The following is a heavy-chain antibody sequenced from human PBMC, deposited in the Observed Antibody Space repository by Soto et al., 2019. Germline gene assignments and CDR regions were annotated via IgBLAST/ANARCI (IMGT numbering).Heavy chain of an antibody. V-gene: IGHV5-10-1*01. Sequence: GESLKISCTGSGYSFTSYWISWVRQMPGKGLEWMGRIDPSDYYTNYSPSFQGHVTISADKSISTAYLQWSSLKASDTAMYYCARAPQGDTGYGMDVWGQGTTVTVSS. D-gene: IGHD2-8*02. CDR3: ARAPQGDTGYGMDV. CDR1: GYSFTSYW. CDR2: IDPSDYYT. J-gene: IGHJ6*02.